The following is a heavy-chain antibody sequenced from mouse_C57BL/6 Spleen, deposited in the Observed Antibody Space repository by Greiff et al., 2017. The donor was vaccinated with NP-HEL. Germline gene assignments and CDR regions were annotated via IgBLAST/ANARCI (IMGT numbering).Heavy chain of an antibody. CDR3: ARTFTTVVAKGYFDV. Sequence: VQLQQPGAELVKPGASVKLSCKASGYTFTSYWMHWVKQRPGQGLEWIGMIHPNSGSTNYNEKFKSKATLTVDKSSSTAYMQLSSLTSEDSAVYYCARTFTTVVAKGYFDVWGTGTTVTVSS. J-gene: IGHJ1*03. CDR2: IHPNSGST. CDR1: GYTFTSYW. D-gene: IGHD1-1*01. V-gene: IGHV1-64*01.